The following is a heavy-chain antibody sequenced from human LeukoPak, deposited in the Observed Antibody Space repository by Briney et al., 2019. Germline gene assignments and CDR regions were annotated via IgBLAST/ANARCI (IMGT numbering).Heavy chain of an antibody. CDR1: GFTFSNYW. CDR2: IKSDGRST. J-gene: IGHJ4*02. CDR3: ARGGDTSNWYPGYFDY. Sequence: GGSLRLSCAASGFTFSNYWMHWVRQDPGNGPVWLSRIKSDGRSTRFADSVEGRFTISRDNGKNTVYLQMNSLRAEDTAVYYCARGGDTSNWYPGYFDYWGQGALVTVSS. D-gene: IGHD6-13*01. V-gene: IGHV3-74*01.